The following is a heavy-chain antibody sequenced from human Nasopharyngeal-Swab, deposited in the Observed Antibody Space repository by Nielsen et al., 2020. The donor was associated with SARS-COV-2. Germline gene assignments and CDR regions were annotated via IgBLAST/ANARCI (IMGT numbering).Heavy chain of an antibody. D-gene: IGHD3-22*01. CDR3: AREPYYDSSGYYYSDAFDI. CDR2: ISAYNGNT. J-gene: IGHJ3*02. Sequence: VRQMPGKGLAWMGWISAYNGNTNYAQKLQGRVTMTTDTSTSTAHMELRSLRSDDTAVYYCAREPYYDSSGYYYSDAFDIWGQGTMVTVSS. V-gene: IGHV1-18*01.